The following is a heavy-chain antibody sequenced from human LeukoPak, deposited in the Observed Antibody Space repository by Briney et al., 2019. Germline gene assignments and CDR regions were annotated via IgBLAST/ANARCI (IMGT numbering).Heavy chain of an antibody. V-gene: IGHV3-30*04. CDR2: ISYDGTNK. CDR3: AKDLAAGTWGIEGPTDY. J-gene: IGHJ4*02. D-gene: IGHD6-13*01. Sequence: GRSLRLSCAASGFTFSSYAMHWVRQAPGKGLEWVAVISYDGTNKYYADSVKGRFTISRDNSKNSLYMQMDSLRAEDTAVYYCAKDLAAGTWGIEGPTDYWGQGTLVTVSS. CDR1: GFTFSSYA.